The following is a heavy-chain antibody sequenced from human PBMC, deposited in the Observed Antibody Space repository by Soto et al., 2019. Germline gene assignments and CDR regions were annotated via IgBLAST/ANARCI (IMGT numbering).Heavy chain of an antibody. V-gene: IGHV3-23*01. CDR2: ISGSGGST. CDR3: AKDQGSSWYEIDY. J-gene: IGHJ4*02. Sequence: EVQLLESGGGLVQPGGSLRLSCAASGFTFSNYAVTWVRQAPGKGLEWVSTISGSGGSTYYADSVKGRFTISRDNSKNTRYLQMNSLRAEDTAVYYGAKDQGSSWYEIDYWGQGTLVTVSS. CDR1: GFTFSNYA. D-gene: IGHD6-13*01.